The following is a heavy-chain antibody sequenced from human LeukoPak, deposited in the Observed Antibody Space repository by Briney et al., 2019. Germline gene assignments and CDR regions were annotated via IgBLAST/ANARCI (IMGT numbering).Heavy chain of an antibody. CDR3: AKDAAGEQWLVIYYYYGMDV. CDR2: ISGSGGST. J-gene: IGHJ6*02. D-gene: IGHD6-19*01. Sequence: PGGSLRLSCAASGFTFSSYAMSWVRQAPGEGLEWVSAISGSGGSTYYADSGKGRFTISRDNSKNTLYLQMNSLRAEDTAVYYCAKDAAGEQWLVIYYYYGMDVWGQGTTVTVSS. CDR1: GFTFSSYA. V-gene: IGHV3-23*01.